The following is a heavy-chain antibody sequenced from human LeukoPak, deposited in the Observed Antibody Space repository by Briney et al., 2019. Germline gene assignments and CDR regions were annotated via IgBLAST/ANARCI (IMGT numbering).Heavy chain of an antibody. CDR1: GNTFTSYD. Sequence: ASVKVSCKASGNTFTSYDINWVRQATGQGLEWMGWMNPNSGNTGYAQKFQGRVTMTRNTSISTAYMELSSLRSEDTAVYYCARGRSIAAAVPGYWGQGTLVTVSS. CDR3: ARGRSIAAAVPGY. V-gene: IGHV1-8*01. CDR2: MNPNSGNT. D-gene: IGHD6-13*01. J-gene: IGHJ4*02.